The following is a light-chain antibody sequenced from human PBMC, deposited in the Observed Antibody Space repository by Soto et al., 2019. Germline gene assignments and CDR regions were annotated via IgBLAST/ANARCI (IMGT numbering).Light chain of an antibody. Sequence: EIVLTQSPGTLSLSPGERATLSCRASQSVSSNYLAWYQQKPGQAPRLLIYGASSRATDIPDRFSGSGSGTAFTLTIGRLEPEDFAVYYCQQYDRSPITFGQGTRLEIK. CDR3: QQYDRSPIT. CDR1: QSVSSNY. V-gene: IGKV3-20*01. CDR2: GAS. J-gene: IGKJ5*01.